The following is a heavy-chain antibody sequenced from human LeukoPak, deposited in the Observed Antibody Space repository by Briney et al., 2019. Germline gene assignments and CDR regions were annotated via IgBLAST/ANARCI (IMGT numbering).Heavy chain of an antibody. CDR2: ISHDGTNK. Sequence: GGSLRLSCAASGFTFTSHGMHWVRQAPGKGLEWVAVISHDGTNKYYADSVKGRFTLSRDDSKNTVYLQMDRLRAEDTAVYYCARVSTAVSLAIDYWGQGTLVTVST. CDR3: ARVSTAVSLAIDY. V-gene: IGHV3-30*03. CDR1: GFTFTSHG. D-gene: IGHD6-13*01. J-gene: IGHJ4*02.